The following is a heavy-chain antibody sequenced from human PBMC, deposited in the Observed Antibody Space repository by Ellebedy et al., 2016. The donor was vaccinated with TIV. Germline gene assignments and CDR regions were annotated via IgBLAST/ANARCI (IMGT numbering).Heavy chain of an antibody. CDR3: ARDKDFWSGYFCDY. CDR1: GFTFSSYG. CDR2: IKQDGTEK. J-gene: IGHJ4*02. D-gene: IGHD3-3*01. Sequence: PGGSLRLSCAASGFTFSSYGMSWVRQAPGKGLEWVANIKQDGTEKYYVDSVKGRFTISRDNAKNSLYLQMNSLRAEDTAVYYCARDKDFWSGYFCDYWGQGTLVTVSS. V-gene: IGHV3-7*03.